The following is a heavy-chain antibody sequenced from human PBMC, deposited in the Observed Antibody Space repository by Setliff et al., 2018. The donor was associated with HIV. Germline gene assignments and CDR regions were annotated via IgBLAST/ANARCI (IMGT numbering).Heavy chain of an antibody. D-gene: IGHD6-13*01. Sequence: ASVKVSCKASGGTFSSYAISWVRQAPGQGLEWMGGIIPIFGTANYAQKFQGRVTITADESTSTAYMELSSLRSEDTAVYYCARDGPIAAAGTEGLWFDPWGQGTLVTSPQ. J-gene: IGHJ5*02. V-gene: IGHV1-69*13. CDR2: IIPIFGTA. CDR1: GGTFSSYA. CDR3: ARDGPIAAAGTEGLWFDP.